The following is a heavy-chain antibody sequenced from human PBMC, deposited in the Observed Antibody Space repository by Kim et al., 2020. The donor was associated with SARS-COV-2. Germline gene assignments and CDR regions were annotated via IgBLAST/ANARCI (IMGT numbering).Heavy chain of an antibody. CDR2: ISGSGGST. CDR3: AKSYDSSGYYVDAFDI. D-gene: IGHD3-22*01. J-gene: IGHJ3*02. CDR1: GFTFSSYA. Sequence: GGSLRLSCAASGFTFSSYAMSWVRQAPGKGLEWVSAISGSGGSTYYADSVKGRFTISRDNSKNTLYLQMNSLRAEDTAVYYCAKSYDSSGYYVDAFDIWGQGTMVTVSS. V-gene: IGHV3-23*01.